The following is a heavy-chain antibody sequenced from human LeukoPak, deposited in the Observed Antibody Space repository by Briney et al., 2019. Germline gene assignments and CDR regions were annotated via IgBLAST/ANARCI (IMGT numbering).Heavy chain of an antibody. CDR3: ARRNYDHIWGNYGSLYYFDY. CDR2: ISAYNGNT. D-gene: IGHD3-16*01. J-gene: IGHJ4*02. Sequence: GASVDVSCKTSGYTFTSYAISWVRQAPGQGLEWMGWISAYNGNTDYAQKFQGRVTMTTDTSTSTAYMELRSLRSDDTAVYYCARRNYDHIWGNYGSLYYFDYWGQGTLVTVSS. CDR1: GYTFTSYA. V-gene: IGHV1-18*01.